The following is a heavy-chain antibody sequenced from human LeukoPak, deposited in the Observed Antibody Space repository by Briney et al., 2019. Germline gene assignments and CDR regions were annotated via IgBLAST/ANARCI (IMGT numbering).Heavy chain of an antibody. CDR3: ARDVCSSTSCYLVFQH. CDR1: GGSISSSSYY. V-gene: IGHV4-39*07. Sequence: SETLSLTCTVSGGSISSSSYYWGWIRQPPGKGLEWIGSIYYSGSTYYNPSLKSRVTISVDTSKNQSSLKLSSVTAADTAVYYCARDVCSSTSCYLVFQHWGQGTLVTVSS. D-gene: IGHD2-2*01. CDR2: IYYSGST. J-gene: IGHJ1*01.